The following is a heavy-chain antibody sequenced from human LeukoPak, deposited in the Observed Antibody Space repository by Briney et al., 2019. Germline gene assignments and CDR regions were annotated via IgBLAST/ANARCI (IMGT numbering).Heavy chain of an antibody. Sequence: SETLSLTCTVSGGSTSNHYCNWIRQSPGKEPEWIGYVHYSRGTNYNPSLKSRVTISLDTSKNQFFLQLSSVTAADTAVYHCASGQGWLTDHWGRGTLVAVSS. V-gene: IGHV4-59*11. CDR1: GGSTSNHY. J-gene: IGHJ5*02. D-gene: IGHD5-12*01. CDR3: ASGQGWLTDH. CDR2: VHYSRGT.